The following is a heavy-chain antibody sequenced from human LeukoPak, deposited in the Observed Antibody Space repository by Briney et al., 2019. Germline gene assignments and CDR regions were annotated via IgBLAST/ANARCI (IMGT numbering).Heavy chain of an antibody. CDR1: GFTFGSYA. CDR2: ISYDGSNK. Sequence: GGSLRLSCAASGFTFGSYAMHWVRQAPGKGLEWVAVISYDGSNKYYADSVKGRFTISRDNSKNTLYLQMNSLRAEDTAVYYCAKDPDRLLWFGELLAPRYGMDVWGQGTTVTVSS. CDR3: AKDPDRLLWFGELLAPRYGMDV. J-gene: IGHJ6*02. D-gene: IGHD3-10*01. V-gene: IGHV3-30-3*01.